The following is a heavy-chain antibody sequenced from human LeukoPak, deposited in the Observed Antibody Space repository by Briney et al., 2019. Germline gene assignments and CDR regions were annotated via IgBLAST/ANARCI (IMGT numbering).Heavy chain of an antibody. V-gene: IGHV1-69*13. CDR1: GYTFTSYY. Sequence: SVKVSCKASGYTFTSYYMHWVRQAPGQGLEWMGGIIPIFGTANYAQKFQGRVTITADESTSTAYMELSSLRSEDTAVYYCARDLELAAAGDQHWGQGTLVTVSS. CDR2: IIPIFGTA. D-gene: IGHD6-13*01. CDR3: ARDLELAAAGDQH. J-gene: IGHJ1*01.